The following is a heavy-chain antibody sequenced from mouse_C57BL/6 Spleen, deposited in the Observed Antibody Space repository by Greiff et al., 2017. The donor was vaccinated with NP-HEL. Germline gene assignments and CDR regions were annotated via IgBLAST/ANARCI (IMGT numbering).Heavy chain of an antibody. Sequence: QVHVKQPGAELVMPGASVKLSCKASGYTFTSYWMHWVKQRPGQGLEWIGEIDPSDSYTNYNQKFKGKSTLTVDKSSSTAYMQLSSLTSEDSAVYYCARGGTPAWFAYWGQGTLVTVSA. J-gene: IGHJ3*01. V-gene: IGHV1-69*01. D-gene: IGHD3-3*01. CDR2: IDPSDSYT. CDR3: ARGGTPAWFAY. CDR1: GYTFTSYW.